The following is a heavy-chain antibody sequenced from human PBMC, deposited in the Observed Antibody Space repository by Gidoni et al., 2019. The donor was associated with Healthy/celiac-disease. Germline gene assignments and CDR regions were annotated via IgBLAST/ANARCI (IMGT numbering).Heavy chain of an antibody. Sequence: QVQLQESGPGLVKPSQTLSLTCTVSGGSIISGGYYCSWIRQHPGKGLEWIGYIFYSGSTYYNPSLKSRVTISVDTSKNQFSLKLSSVTAADTAVYYCARSQGTIFGVVNYWYFDLWGRGTLVTVSS. D-gene: IGHD3-3*01. V-gene: IGHV4-31*03. CDR3: ARSQGTIFGVVNYWYFDL. CDR1: GGSIISGGYY. J-gene: IGHJ2*01. CDR2: IFYSGST.